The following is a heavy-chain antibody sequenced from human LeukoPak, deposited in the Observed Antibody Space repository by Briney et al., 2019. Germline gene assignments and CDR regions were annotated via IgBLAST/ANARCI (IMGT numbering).Heavy chain of an antibody. CDR2: IYYSGST. Sequence: PSETLSLTCTVSGGSISSNNYYWGWIRQPPGKGLEWIGSIYYSGSTYYNPSLKSRVTISVDTSKNQFSLKLSSVTAADTAVYFCARVYYSNSYDYWYFDLWGRGTLVTVSS. CDR1: GGSISSNNYY. V-gene: IGHV4-39*07. CDR3: ARVYYSNSYDYWYFDL. D-gene: IGHD6-13*01. J-gene: IGHJ2*01.